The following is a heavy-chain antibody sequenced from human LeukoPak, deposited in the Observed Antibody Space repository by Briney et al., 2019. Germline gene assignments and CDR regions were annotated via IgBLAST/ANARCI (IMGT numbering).Heavy chain of an antibody. Sequence: PGGSLRLSCVASGFKFDIYTMSWVRQAPGKGLEWVSRINDAGSATNYVDSVKGRFTISRDNAQNTLYLQMNSLRVDDTAIYYCARDRALSGPGGWKFDPWGQGTPVTVSS. V-gene: IGHV3-74*01. J-gene: IGHJ5*02. CDR3: ARDRALSGPGGWKFDP. D-gene: IGHD1-1*01. CDR2: INDAGSAT. CDR1: GFKFDIYT.